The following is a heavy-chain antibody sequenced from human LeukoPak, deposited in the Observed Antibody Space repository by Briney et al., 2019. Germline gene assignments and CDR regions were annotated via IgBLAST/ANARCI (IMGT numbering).Heavy chain of an antibody. V-gene: IGHV1-69*02. J-gene: IGHJ4*02. CDR3: AVIAAQAFDY. D-gene: IGHD6-6*01. CDR2: IIPILVIA. CDR1: GGSFSSYT. Sequence: SVTVSCKASGGSFSSYTFSWVRQPPGKELDWMVRIIPILVIANYAQKFQGRITITADKSTSTAYMELSSLRSEDTAVYYCAVIAAQAFDYWGQGTLVTVSS.